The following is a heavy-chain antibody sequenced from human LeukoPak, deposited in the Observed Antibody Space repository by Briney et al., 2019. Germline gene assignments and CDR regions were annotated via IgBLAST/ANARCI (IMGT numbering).Heavy chain of an antibody. CDR1: GGSISSYY. CDR2: VYYSGST. J-gene: IGHJ4*02. V-gene: IGHV4-59*08. D-gene: IGHD2-21*02. Sequence: SQTLFLTCTVFGGSISSYYWGWFRQLPGRGLDWVGYVYYSGSTNYYPSLKSRVTISVDTSKNQFSLRLSSVTAADTAMYYCARLEHCGGDCYSINFWGQGTLVTVSS. CDR3: ARLEHCGGDCYSINF.